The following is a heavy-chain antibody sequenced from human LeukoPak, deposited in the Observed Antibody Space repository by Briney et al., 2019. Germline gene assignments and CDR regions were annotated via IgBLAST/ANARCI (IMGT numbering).Heavy chain of an antibody. V-gene: IGHV1-69*04. J-gene: IGHJ4*02. CDR1: GGTFSIYA. CDR2: IIPILGIA. D-gene: IGHD3-22*01. Sequence: GSSVKVSCKASGGTFSIYAISWVRQAPGQGLEWMGRIIPILGIANYAQKFQGRVTITADKSTSTAYMELSSLRSEDTAVYYCARDRWSYYYDSSGYSDYWGQGTLVTVSS. CDR3: ARDRWSYYYDSSGYSDY.